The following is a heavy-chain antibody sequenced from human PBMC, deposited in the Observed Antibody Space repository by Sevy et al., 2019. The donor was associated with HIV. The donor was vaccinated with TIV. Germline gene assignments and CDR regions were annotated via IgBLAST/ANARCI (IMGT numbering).Heavy chain of an antibody. CDR1: GFTFSQYG. CDR3: AKHRDMLAAAAYLDH. D-gene: IGHD6-13*01. Sequence: GGSLRLSCAATGFTFSQYGMEWVRQAPGKGLEWVAFIRYDGSTKYYADSVKGRFTISRDNSKNMLYLQMNSLRPEDTALYSCAKHRDMLAAAAYLDHWGQRTLVTVSS. V-gene: IGHV3-30*02. J-gene: IGHJ4*02. CDR2: IRYDGSTK.